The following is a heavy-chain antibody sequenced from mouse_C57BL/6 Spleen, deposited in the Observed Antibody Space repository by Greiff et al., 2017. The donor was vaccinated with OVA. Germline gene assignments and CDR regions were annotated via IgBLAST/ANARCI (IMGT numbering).Heavy chain of an antibody. V-gene: IGHV1-53*01. CDR2: INPSNGGT. CDR1: GYTFTSYW. CDR3: ARSDYDAGNAMDY. D-gene: IGHD2-4*01. Sequence: VQLQQPGTELVKPGASVKLSCKASGYTFTSYWMHWVKQRPGQGLEWIGNINPSNGGTNYNEKFKSKATLTVDKSSSTAYMQLSSLTSEDSAVYYCARSDYDAGNAMDYWGQGTSVTVSS. J-gene: IGHJ4*01.